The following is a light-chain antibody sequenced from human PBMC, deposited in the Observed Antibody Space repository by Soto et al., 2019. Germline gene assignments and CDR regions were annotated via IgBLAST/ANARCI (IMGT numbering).Light chain of an antibody. CDR2: GAS. CDR1: QMVSNNY. CDR3: QQYGSSGT. V-gene: IGKV3-20*01. Sequence: EIGLTQSPGTLSLSPGERATLSCRASQMVSNNYLAWYQQKPGQAPRLLIYGASNRATGIPDRFSGSGSGTDFTLTISRLEPEDFAVYYCQQYGSSGTFGQGTKVDIK. J-gene: IGKJ1*01.